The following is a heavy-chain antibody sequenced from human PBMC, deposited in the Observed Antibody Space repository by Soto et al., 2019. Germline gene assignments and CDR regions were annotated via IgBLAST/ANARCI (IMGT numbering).Heavy chain of an antibody. D-gene: IGHD4-17*01. Sequence: SETLSLTCTVSGGSIGSSSYYWGWIRQPPGKGLEWIGSIYYSGSTYYNPSLKSRVTISVDTSKNQFSLKLSSVTAADTAVYYCARQDTVTTSDIWGQGTMVTVSS. CDR3: ARQDTVTTSDI. CDR1: GGSIGSSSYY. J-gene: IGHJ3*02. CDR2: IYYSGST. V-gene: IGHV4-39*01.